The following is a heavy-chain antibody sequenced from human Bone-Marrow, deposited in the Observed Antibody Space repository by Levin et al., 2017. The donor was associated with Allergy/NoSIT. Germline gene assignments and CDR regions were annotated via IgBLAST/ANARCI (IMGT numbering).Heavy chain of an antibody. V-gene: IGHV1-2*02. CDR2: INPKSGDT. D-gene: IGHD5-18*01. Sequence: PVASVKVSCKASGYTFSDYYINWVRLAPGQGLEWMGWINPKSGDTKYAQKFQGRVTVTKDTSISTAYMELSSLRSDDTAVYYCARENGEYSYGFYYNNYGMDVWGQGSTVTVSS. J-gene: IGHJ6*02. CDR3: ARENGEYSYGFYYNNYGMDV. CDR1: GYTFSDYY.